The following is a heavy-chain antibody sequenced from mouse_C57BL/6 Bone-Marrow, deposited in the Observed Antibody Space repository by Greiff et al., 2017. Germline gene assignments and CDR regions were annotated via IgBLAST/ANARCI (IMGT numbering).Heavy chain of an antibody. CDR1: GYTFTSYW. J-gene: IGHJ3*01. CDR3: ARGDYDAGFAY. Sequence: QVHVKQPGAELVKPGASVKMSCKASGYTFTSYWITWVKQRPGQGLEWIGDIYPGSGSTNYNEKFKSKATLTVDTSSSTAYMQLSSLTSEDSAVYYCARGDYDAGFAYWGQGTLVTVSA. CDR2: IYPGSGST. D-gene: IGHD2-4*01. V-gene: IGHV1-55*01.